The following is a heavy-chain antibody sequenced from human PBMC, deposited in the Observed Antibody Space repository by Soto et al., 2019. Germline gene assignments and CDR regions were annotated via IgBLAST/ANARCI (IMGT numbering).Heavy chain of an antibody. CDR1: GDSISSCD. CDR3: ARHRALNWFDA. Sequence: SETLSLTCTVSGDSISSCDWSWIRQPPGKGLEWIGYMYYSGSTSYNPSLNSRVTLSVDTSKNQFFLKLSFVTAADTAVYYCARHRALNWFDAWGQGTLVTVSS. J-gene: IGHJ5*02. CDR2: MYYSGST. V-gene: IGHV4-59*08.